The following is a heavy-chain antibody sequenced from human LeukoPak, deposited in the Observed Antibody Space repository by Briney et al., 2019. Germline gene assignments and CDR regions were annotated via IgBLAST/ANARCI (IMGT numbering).Heavy chain of an antibody. J-gene: IGHJ4*02. CDR2: INPNGGRI. V-gene: IGHV1-2*02. CDR1: GYTFIGYY. Sequence: GASVKVSCKASGYTFIGYYMHWVRQAPRQGLEWMGWINPNGGRIDYAQKFQGRVTMTRDTSISTAYMELSRLRSGDTAVYYCVRESRLVAGTFYFDYWGQGSLVTVSS. CDR3: VRESRLVAGTFYFDY. D-gene: IGHD6-19*01.